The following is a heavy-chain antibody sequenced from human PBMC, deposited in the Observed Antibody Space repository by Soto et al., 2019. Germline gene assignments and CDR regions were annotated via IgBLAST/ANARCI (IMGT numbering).Heavy chain of an antibody. V-gene: IGHV4-34*01. CDR3: ARGPSLEYCSGGSCYSGRPFDY. Sequence: SDTLSLTCAVYGGSFSGYYWSWIRQPPGKGLEWIGEINHSGSTNYNPSLKSRVTISVDTSKNQFSLKLSSVTAADTAVYYCARGPSLEYCSGGSCYSGRPFDYWGQVTLVTVSS. CDR2: INHSGST. D-gene: IGHD2-15*01. J-gene: IGHJ4*02. CDR1: GGSFSGYY.